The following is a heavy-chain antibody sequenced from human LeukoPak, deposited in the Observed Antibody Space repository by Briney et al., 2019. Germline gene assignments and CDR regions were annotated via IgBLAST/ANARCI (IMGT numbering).Heavy chain of an antibody. V-gene: IGHV3-21*01. D-gene: IGHD3-22*01. CDR2: ISCISSYI. CDR3: ARDPGDYYDSSGYYLTPLDY. Sequence: GGSLRLSCAASGFTFSSYSMNWVRQAPGKGLEWVSSISCISSYIYYADSVKGRFTISRDNAKNSLYLQMNSLRAEDTAVYYCARDPGDYYDSSGYYLTPLDYWGQGTLVTVSS. CDR1: GFTFSSYS. J-gene: IGHJ4*02.